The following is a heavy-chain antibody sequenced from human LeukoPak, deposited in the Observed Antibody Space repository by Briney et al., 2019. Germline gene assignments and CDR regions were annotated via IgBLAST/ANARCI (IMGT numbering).Heavy chain of an antibody. CDR1: GGSFSGYY. D-gene: IGHD5-18*01. CDR3: ARWRRRHFGTAMGDY. CDR2: INHSGST. J-gene: IGHJ4*02. Sequence: SETLSLTCAVYGGSFSGYYWSWIRQPPGKGLEWIGEINHSGSTNYNPSLKSRATISVDTSKNQFSLKLSSVTAADTAVYYCARWRRRHFGTAMGDYWGQGTLVTVSS. V-gene: IGHV4-34*01.